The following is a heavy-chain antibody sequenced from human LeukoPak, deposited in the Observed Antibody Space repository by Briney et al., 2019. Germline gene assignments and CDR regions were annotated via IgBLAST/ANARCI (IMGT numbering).Heavy chain of an antibody. CDR1: GFTFNHAW. Sequence: GGSLRLSCAASGFTFNHAWMNWVRQAPGKGLEWVGCVKKTTDGATTDYAAPVKDIFTITRNDSKDTLFLQMNSLKTDDTAVYYCTTDFLKYGATFDYWGQGSLVTVSS. J-gene: IGHJ4*02. V-gene: IGHV3-15*01. CDR3: TTDFLKYGATFDY. CDR2: VKKTTDGATT. D-gene: IGHD4-17*01.